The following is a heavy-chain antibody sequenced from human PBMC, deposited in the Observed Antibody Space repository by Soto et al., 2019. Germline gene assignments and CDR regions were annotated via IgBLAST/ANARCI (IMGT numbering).Heavy chain of an antibody. J-gene: IGHJ1*01. CDR2: ISSNSANI. Sequence: EVQLVESGGGLVQPGRSLRLSCEGSGFSFDDYVMHWVRQAPGKGLEWVSGISSNSANIEYADSVKGRFTISRDNAKNSLHLQMNSLRVDDTDFYYCANVYCDGDCYPWRGYFHSWRQGTLVTVSS. D-gene: IGHD2-21*01. V-gene: IGHV3-9*01. CDR3: ANVYCDGDCYPWRGYFHS. CDR1: GFSFDDYV.